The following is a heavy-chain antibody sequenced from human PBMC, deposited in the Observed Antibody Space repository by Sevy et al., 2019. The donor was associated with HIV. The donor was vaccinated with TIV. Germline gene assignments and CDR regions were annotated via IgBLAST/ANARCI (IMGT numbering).Heavy chain of an antibody. CDR2: IKSKTDGGTT. D-gene: IGHD3-3*01. V-gene: IGHV3-15*07. CDR3: TTWNDYDCWSGYYTDYGMDV. J-gene: IGHJ6*02. Sequence: GGSLRLSCAASGFTFSDAWMNWVRQAPGKGLEWVGRIKSKTDGGTTDYAAPVKGRFTISRDDSKNTLYLQMNSLKTEDTAMYYCTTWNDYDCWSGYYTDYGMDVWGQGTTVTVSS. CDR1: GFTFSDAW.